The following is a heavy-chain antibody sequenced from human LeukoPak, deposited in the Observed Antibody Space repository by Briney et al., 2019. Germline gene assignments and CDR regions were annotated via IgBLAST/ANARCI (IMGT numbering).Heavy chain of an antibody. Sequence: GGSLRLSCAASGLTVSSNYMSWVRQAPGKGLEWVSVIYSGGSTYYADSVKGRFTISRDNSKNTLYLQMNSLRAEDTAVYYCATQNYYDSSGYYDYWGQGTLVTVSS. J-gene: IGHJ4*02. CDR3: ATQNYYDSSGYYDY. V-gene: IGHV3-66*01. CDR1: GLTVSSNY. CDR2: IYSGGST. D-gene: IGHD3-22*01.